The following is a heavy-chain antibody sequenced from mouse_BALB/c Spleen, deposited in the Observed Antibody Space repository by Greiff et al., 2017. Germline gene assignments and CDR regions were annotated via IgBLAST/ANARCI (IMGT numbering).Heavy chain of an antibody. CDR1: GFNIKDYY. D-gene: IGHD2-1*01. CDR3: NRDGNYGYFDV. V-gene: IGHV14-4*02. CDR2: IDPENGDT. J-gene: IGHJ1*01. Sequence: EVQLQQSGAELVRPGASVKLSCTASGFNIKDYYMHWVKQRPEQGLEWIGWIDPENGDTEYAPKFQGKATMTADTSSNTAYLQLSSLTSEDTAVYYCNRDGNYGYFDVWGAGTTVTVSS.